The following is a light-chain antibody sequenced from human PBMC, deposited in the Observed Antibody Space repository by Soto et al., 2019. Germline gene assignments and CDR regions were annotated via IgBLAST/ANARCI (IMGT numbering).Light chain of an antibody. V-gene: IGLV2-23*01. J-gene: IGLJ2*01. Sequence: QSALTQPASVSGSPGQSITISCTGTSSDVGNYNLVSWYQQHPGKAPKLMIYEGSKRPSGVSNCFSGSKSGNTASLTISGLQAEDEADYYCSSYVGRSTLLFGGGTKLTVL. CDR3: SSYVGRSTLL. CDR1: SSDVGNYNL. CDR2: EGS.